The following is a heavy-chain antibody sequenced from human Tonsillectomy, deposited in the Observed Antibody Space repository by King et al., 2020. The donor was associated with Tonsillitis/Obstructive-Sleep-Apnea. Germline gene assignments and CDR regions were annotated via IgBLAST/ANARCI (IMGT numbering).Heavy chain of an antibody. CDR3: ARLIAAAGSNWFDP. Sequence: QLKESGPGLAKPSETLSLTCSVSGGSISGYYWSWIRQPPGKGLEWIGYMYYSGSTKYNPSLKSRVTISVDTSKNQFSLKLNSVTAADTAVYYCARLIAAAGSNWFDPWGQGTLVTVSS. V-gene: IGHV4-59*01. CDR1: GGSISGYY. J-gene: IGHJ5*02. CDR2: MYYSGST. D-gene: IGHD6-13*01.